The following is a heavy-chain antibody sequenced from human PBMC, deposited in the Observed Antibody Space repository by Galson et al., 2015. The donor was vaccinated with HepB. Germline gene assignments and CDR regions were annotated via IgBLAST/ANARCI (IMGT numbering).Heavy chain of an antibody. D-gene: IGHD3-22*01. V-gene: IGHV4-39*01. CDR3: ARLYYDSSGLLGENWFDP. CDR2: IYYSGST. J-gene: IGHJ5*02. CDR1: GGSISSSSYY. Sequence: ETLSLTCTVSGGSISSSSYYWGWIRQPPGKGLEWIGSIYYSGSTYYNPSLKSRVTISVDTSKNQFSLKLSSVTAADTAVYYCARLYYDSSGLLGENWFDPWGQGTLVTVSS.